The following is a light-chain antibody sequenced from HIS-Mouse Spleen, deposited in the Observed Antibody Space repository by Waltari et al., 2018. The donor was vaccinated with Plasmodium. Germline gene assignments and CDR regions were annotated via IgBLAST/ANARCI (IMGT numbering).Light chain of an antibody. CDR3: QAWDSSTVV. V-gene: IGLV3-1*01. CDR1: KSGYKC. Sequence: SYELTQQPSVSVSPGQTASITVPGDKSGYKCACWYQQEPGQSPVLVIYQDSKRPSGIPERFSGSNSGNTATLTISGTQAMDEADYYCQAWDSSTVVFGGGTKLTVL. J-gene: IGLJ2*01. CDR2: QDS.